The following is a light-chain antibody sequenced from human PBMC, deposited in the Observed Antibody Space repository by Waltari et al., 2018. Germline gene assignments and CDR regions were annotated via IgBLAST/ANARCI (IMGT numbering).Light chain of an antibody. CDR1: SSDFERHNP. CDR3: CSYAGRATFAWV. Sequence: QSALTQPASVSGSPGQSITTSCTGTSSDFERHNPPPCFQHRPGKAPKLKIVEVTQRPSGISDRFSGSRSGPTASLTISGLQAEDEADYYCCSYAGRATFAWVFGGGTKLTVL. V-gene: IGLV2-23*02. J-gene: IGLJ3*02. CDR2: EVT.